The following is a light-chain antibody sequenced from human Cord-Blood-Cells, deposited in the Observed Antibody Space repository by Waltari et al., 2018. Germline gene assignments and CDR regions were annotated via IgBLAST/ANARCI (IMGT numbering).Light chain of an antibody. CDR3: QQLNSYPPSIT. V-gene: IGKV1-9*01. J-gene: IGKJ5*01. CDR1: QGISSY. CDR2: AAS. Sequence: IQLTQSPSSLPASVGDRVTITCRASQGISSYLDWYQQKPGKAPKLLIYAASTLQSGVPSRFSGSGSGTDFTLTISSLQPEDFATYYCQQLNSYPPSITFGQGTRLEIK.